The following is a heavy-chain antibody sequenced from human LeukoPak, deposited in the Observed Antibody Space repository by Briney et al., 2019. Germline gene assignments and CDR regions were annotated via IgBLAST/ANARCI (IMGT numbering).Heavy chain of an antibody. CDR2: LYSDDTT. D-gene: IGHD1-26*01. V-gene: IGHV3-53*01. CDR1: GFIVNSNY. Sequence: GGSLRLSCAASGFIVNSNYMNWVRQAPGRGLEWVSVLYSDDTTYYADSVKGRFTISRDNSKNTLYLQMNNLRAEDTAVYYCARGGGYYAIDYWGQGTLVTVSS. J-gene: IGHJ4*02. CDR3: ARGGGYYAIDY.